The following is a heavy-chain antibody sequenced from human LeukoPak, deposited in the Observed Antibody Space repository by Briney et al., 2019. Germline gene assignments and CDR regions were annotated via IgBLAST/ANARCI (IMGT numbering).Heavy chain of an antibody. CDR1: GFTFSSYE. CDR2: ISSSGSTI. J-gene: IGHJ4*02. V-gene: IGHV3-48*03. CDR3: ASLRDGYNYFVDY. Sequence: GGSLRLSCAASGFTFSSYEMNWVRQAPGKGLEWVSYISSSGSTIYYADSVKGRFTISRDNAKNSLYLQMNSLRAEDTAVYYCASLRDGYNYFVDYWGQGTLVTVSS. D-gene: IGHD5-24*01.